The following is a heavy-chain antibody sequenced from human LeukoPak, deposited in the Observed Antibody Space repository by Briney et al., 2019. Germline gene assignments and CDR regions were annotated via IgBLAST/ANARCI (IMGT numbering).Heavy chain of an antibody. V-gene: IGHV3-21*01. CDR1: GSTFSSYS. CDR2: ISSSSSYI. D-gene: IGHD2-8*01. J-gene: IGHJ4*02. Sequence: KAGGSLRLSCAASGSTFSSYSMNWVRQAPGKGLEWVSSISSSSSYIYYADSVKGRFTISRDNAKNSLYLQMNSLRAEDTAVYYCARVRVLMVYDTTPNYFDYWGQGTLVTVSS. CDR3: ARVRVLMVYDTTPNYFDY.